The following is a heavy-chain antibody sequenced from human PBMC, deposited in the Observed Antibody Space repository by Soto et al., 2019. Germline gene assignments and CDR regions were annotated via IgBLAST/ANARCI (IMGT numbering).Heavy chain of an antibody. CDR1: GFTFSRYW. CDR3: ARDSNDYGDYGWYFDL. V-gene: IGHV3-7*01. J-gene: IGHJ2*01. D-gene: IGHD4-17*01. CDR2: IKGDGSKK. Sequence: EVQLVESGGCLVQPGGSLRLSCAASGFTFSRYWLSWVRQAPGKGLEWVADIKGDGSKKYYVESMKGRFSISRENAENSVYLQISSLRAEDTAVYYCARDSNDYGDYGWYFDLWGRGTLVTVSA.